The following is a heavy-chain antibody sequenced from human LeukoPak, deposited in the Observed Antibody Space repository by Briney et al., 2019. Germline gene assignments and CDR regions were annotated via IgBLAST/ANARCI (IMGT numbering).Heavy chain of an antibody. CDR3: ARGDLFHFDY. J-gene: IGHJ4*02. V-gene: IGHV5-51*01. CDR2: IYPGDSDT. Sequence: ASVKVSCKASGYTFTGYYMHWVRQMPGKGLEWMGIIYPGDSDTRYSPSFQGQVTISADKSISTAYLQWSSLKASDTAMYYCARGDLFHFDYWGQGTLVTVSS. CDR1: GYTFTGYY. D-gene: IGHD3-10*01.